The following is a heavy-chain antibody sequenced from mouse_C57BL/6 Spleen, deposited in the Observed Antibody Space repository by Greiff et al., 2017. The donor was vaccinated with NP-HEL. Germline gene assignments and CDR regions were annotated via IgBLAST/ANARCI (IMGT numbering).Heavy chain of an antibody. CDR1: GYTFTDYN. Sequence: VQLQQSGPELVKPGASVKIPCKASGYTFTDYNMDWVKQSHGQSLEWIGDINPNNGGTIYNQKFKGKATLTVDKSSSTAYMELRSLTSEDTAVYYCARGYYGYDGTMDYWGQGTSVTVSS. CDR3: ARGYYGYDGTMDY. J-gene: IGHJ4*01. CDR2: INPNNGGT. D-gene: IGHD2-2*01. V-gene: IGHV1-18*01.